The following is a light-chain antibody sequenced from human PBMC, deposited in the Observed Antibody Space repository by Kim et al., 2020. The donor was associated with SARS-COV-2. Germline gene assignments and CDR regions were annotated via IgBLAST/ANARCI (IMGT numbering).Light chain of an antibody. CDR3: QAWDSSTVV. CDR2: QDI. Sequence: VSPGQTASITCAGDKLGDKYACWYQQKPGQSPVLVIYQDIKRPSGIPERFSGSNSGNTATLTISGTQAMDEADYYCQAWDSSTVVFGGGTQLTVL. V-gene: IGLV3-1*01. CDR1: KLGDKY. J-gene: IGLJ2*01.